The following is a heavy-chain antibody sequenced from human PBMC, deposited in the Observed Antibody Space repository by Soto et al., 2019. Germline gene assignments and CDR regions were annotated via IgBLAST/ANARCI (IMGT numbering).Heavy chain of an antibody. D-gene: IGHD6-6*01. CDR3: AREKPIAARPFDY. J-gene: IGHJ4*02. V-gene: IGHV3-21*01. CDR2: ISSSSSYI. Sequence: GGSLRLSCAASGFTFSSYSMNWVRQAPGKGLEWVSSISSSSSYIYYADSVKGQFIISRDNAKNSLYLQMNSLRAEDTAVYYCAREKPIAARPFDYWGQGTLVTVSS. CDR1: GFTFSSYS.